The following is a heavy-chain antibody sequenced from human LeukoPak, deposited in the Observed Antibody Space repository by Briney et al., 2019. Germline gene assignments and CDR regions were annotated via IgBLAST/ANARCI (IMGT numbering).Heavy chain of an antibody. CDR2: IYYTGST. D-gene: IGHD4-23*01. Sequence: SETLSLTCTVSGGSLTNYYRSWIRQPPGKGLEWIAYIYYTGSTNYNPSPKSRLTVSLEMPKNRCSRKLTSVAAAETVVYYCVRHDPIGNSQPLGVWGQGTMVTVSS. V-gene: IGHV4-59*12. J-gene: IGHJ3*01. CDR1: GGSLTNYY. CDR3: VRHDPIGNSQPLGV.